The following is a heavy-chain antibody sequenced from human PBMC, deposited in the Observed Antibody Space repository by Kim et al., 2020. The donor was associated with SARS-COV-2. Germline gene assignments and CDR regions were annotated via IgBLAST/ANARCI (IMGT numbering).Heavy chain of an antibody. CDR1: GYTLTELS. Sequence: ASVKVSCKVSGYTLTELSMHWVRQAPGKGLEWMGGFDPEDGETIYAQKFQGRVTMTEDTSTDTAYMELSSLRSEDTAVYYCATVGRVVYSYEYHFDYWGQGTLGTVSS. V-gene: IGHV1-24*01. D-gene: IGHD5-18*01. CDR2: FDPEDGET. J-gene: IGHJ4*02. CDR3: ATVGRVVYSYEYHFDY.